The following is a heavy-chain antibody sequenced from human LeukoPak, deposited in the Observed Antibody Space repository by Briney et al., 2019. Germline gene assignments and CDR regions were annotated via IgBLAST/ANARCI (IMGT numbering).Heavy chain of an antibody. CDR1: GYSFTIYW. CDR3: ARGQSDFWSGYSNWFDP. CDR2: IYPGDSDT. J-gene: IGHJ5*02. D-gene: IGHD3-3*01. Sequence: GESLKISCKGSGYSFTIYWIGWVRQMPGKGLEWMGIIYPGDSDTRYSPSFQGQVTISADKSISTAYLQWSSLKASDTAMYYCARGQSDFWSGYSNWFDPWGQGTLVTVSS. V-gene: IGHV5-51*01.